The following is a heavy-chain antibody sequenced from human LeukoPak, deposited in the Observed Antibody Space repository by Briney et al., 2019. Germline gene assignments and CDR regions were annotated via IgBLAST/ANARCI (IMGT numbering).Heavy chain of an antibody. CDR2: INYSGST. CDR3: ARHRGQDGTLDY. V-gene: IGHV4-59*08. CDR1: RGSIISYY. D-gene: IGHD1-26*01. Sequence: SETLSLTCTVSRGSIISYYWSWIRQPPRKGLEWIAYINYSGSTNYNPSLKSRVTISVDTSKDQFSLKLNSVTAADTAVYYCARHRGQDGTLDYWGQGTLVTVSS. J-gene: IGHJ4*02.